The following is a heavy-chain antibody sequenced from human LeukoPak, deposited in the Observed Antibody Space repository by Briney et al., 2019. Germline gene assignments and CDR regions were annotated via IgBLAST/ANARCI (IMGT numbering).Heavy chain of an antibody. CDR3: ARDRSTYYYDSSGYPLRGMDV. V-gene: IGHV4-4*08. J-gene: IGHJ6*02. CDR1: SGSITNDY. D-gene: IGHD3-22*01. CDR2: ISYSGSV. Sequence: KSSETLSLTCTVSSGSITNDYWTWIRQPPGKGLEWIGYISYSGSVNYNPSLKTRVTMSLDTSKNQFSVNLKSVTAADTAVYYCARDRSTYYYDSSGYPLRGMDVWGQGTTVTVSS.